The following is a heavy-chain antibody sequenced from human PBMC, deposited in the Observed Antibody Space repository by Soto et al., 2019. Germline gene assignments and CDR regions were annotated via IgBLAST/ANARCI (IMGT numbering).Heavy chain of an antibody. Sequence: QVQLQESGPGLVKPSQTLSLTCTVSGGSISSGGYYWSWIRQHPGKGLEWIGYIYYSGSTYYNPSLKSRVTISVDTSKNQCSLKLSSVTAADTAVYYCASEWIVGATTGWFAPWGQGTLVTVSS. J-gene: IGHJ5*02. CDR1: GGSISSGGYY. V-gene: IGHV4-31*03. CDR2: IYYSGST. D-gene: IGHD1-26*01. CDR3: ASEWIVGATTGWFAP.